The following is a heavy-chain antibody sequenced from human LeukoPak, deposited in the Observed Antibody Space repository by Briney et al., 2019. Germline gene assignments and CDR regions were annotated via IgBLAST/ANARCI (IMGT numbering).Heavy chain of an antibody. CDR2: IDSSSTTI. CDR1: GFTFSSYW. J-gene: IGHJ4*02. Sequence: PGGSLRLSCAASGFTFSSYWMHWVRQAPGKGLEWISYIDSSSTTIYYADSVKGRFTISRDNAKNSLFLQMNSLRAEDTSVYYCARESSGWSENNWGQGTLVTVSS. D-gene: IGHD6-19*01. CDR3: ARESSGWSENN. V-gene: IGHV3-48*01.